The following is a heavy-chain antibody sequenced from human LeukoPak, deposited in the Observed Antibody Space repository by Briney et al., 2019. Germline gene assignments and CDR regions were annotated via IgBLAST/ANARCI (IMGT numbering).Heavy chain of an antibody. CDR1: RGSFSGYY. D-gene: IGHD2-2*01. V-gene: IGHV4-34*01. CDR3: ARGDAVCSSTSCYLRYDY. J-gene: IGHJ4*02. Sequence: SETLSLTCAVYRGSFSGYYWSWIRQPPGKGLEWIGEINHSGSTNYNPSLKSRVTISVDTSKNQFSLKLSSVTAADKAVDYCARGDAVCSSTSCYLRYDYWGQGTLVTVSS. CDR2: INHSGST.